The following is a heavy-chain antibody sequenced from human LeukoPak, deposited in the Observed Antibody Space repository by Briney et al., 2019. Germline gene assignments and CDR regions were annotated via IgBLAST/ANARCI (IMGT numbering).Heavy chain of an antibody. CDR1: RFTLSSYW. Sequence: GGSLRLSCAASRFTLSSYWMSWVRQAPGKGLEWVANIKQDGSEKYYVDSVKGRFTISRDNAKNSLYLQMNSLRAEDTAVYYCYGSGSYYPQGLYFDYWGQGTLVTVSS. J-gene: IGHJ4*02. CDR3: YGSGSYYPQGLYFDY. D-gene: IGHD3-10*01. V-gene: IGHV3-7*03. CDR2: IKQDGSEK.